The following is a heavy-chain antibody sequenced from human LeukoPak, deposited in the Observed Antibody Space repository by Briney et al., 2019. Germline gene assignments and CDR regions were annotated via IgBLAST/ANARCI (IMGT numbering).Heavy chain of an antibody. CDR2: ISGSGGTT. V-gene: IGHV3-23*01. J-gene: IGHJ4*02. Sequence: GRSLRLSCAASGFRFSNFAMSWVRQAPGKGLEWVSSISGSGGTTYFADSVKGRFTITRDNSKNTLFLQINSLRAEDTAIYYCAKEVADLTLTVTNWDCFDSWGQGTLVTVSS. CDR1: GFRFSNFA. CDR3: AKEVADLTLTVTNWDCFDS. D-gene: IGHD2-21*02.